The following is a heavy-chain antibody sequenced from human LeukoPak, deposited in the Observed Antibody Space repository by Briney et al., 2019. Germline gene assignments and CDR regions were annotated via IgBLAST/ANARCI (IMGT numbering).Heavy chain of an antibody. Sequence: GGSLRLSCAASGFTVNSDYMSWVRQAPGKGLEWVSVFYSGGSTYYADSVKGRFTISRDNSKNTLYLQMNSLRTEDTAVYYCARQRDRYYFDYWGQGTLVTVSS. CDR2: FYSGGST. CDR3: ARQRDRYYFDY. V-gene: IGHV3-66*02. CDR1: GFTVNSDY. D-gene: IGHD1-14*01. J-gene: IGHJ4*02.